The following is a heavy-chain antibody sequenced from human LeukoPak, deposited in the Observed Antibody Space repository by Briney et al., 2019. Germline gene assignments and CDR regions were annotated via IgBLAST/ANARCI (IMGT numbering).Heavy chain of an antibody. D-gene: IGHD1-26*01. CDR1: GYTFTSYD. J-gene: IGHJ4*02. Sequence: APVKVSCKASGYTFTSYDINWVRQATGQGLEWMGWMNPNSGNTGYAQKFQGRVTMTRNTSISTAYMELSSLRSEDTAVYYCARDRVGATSNFDYWGQGTLVTVSS. CDR3: ARDRVGATSNFDY. V-gene: IGHV1-8*01. CDR2: MNPNSGNT.